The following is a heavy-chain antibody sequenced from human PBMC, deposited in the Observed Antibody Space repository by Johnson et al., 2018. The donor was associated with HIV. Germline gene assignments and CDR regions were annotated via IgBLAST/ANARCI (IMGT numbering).Heavy chain of an antibody. V-gene: IGHV3-30*03. Sequence: VQLVESGGGLVKPGGSLRLSCAASGFTFSDVWMTWVRQAPGKGLEWVAVVSYDSSNKYYADSVKGRFTISRDNSKNTVFLQMDSLRGEDTAVYYCARDPGNGGRPFDAFDVWGQGTMVTVSS. J-gene: IGHJ3*01. D-gene: IGHD4-23*01. CDR3: ARDPGNGGRPFDAFDV. CDR2: VSYDSSNK. CDR1: GFTFSDVW.